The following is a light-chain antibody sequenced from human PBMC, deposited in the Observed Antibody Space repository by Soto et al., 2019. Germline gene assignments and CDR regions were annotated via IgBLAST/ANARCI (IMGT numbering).Light chain of an antibody. CDR3: QQRKSYPIT. CDR1: QDINTY. Sequence: DIQLTQSPSFLSASVRDRVTITCRASQDINTYLAWYQQKPGKAPQLLIFAASTLQNGVPSRFSGSGSGTEFTVTITSLQPEDFATYYCQQRKSYPITFGQGTRLEIK. CDR2: AAS. V-gene: IGKV1-9*01. J-gene: IGKJ5*01.